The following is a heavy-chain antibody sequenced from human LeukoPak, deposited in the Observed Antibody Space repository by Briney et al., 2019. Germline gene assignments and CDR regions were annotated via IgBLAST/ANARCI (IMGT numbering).Heavy chain of an antibody. CDR3: ASRTAVAQIVSDY. D-gene: IGHD6-19*01. CDR2: ISYDGSNK. V-gene: IGHV3-30*03. J-gene: IGHJ4*02. CDR1: GFTFSSYG. Sequence: GGSLRLFCAASGFTFSSYGMHWVRQAPGKGLEWVAVISYDGSNKYYADSVKGRFTISRDNSKNTLYLQMNSLRAEDTAVYYCASRTAVAQIVSDYWGQGTLVTVSS.